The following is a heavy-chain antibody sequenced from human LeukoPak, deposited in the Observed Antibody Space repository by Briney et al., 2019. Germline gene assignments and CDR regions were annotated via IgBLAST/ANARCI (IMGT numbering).Heavy chain of an antibody. CDR2: INPNSGGT. CDR1: GYTFTGYY. CDR3: ARPLNSDYYDSSGYYYAAFDI. V-gene: IGHV1-2*02. D-gene: IGHD3-22*01. J-gene: IGHJ3*02. Sequence: ASVKVSCKASGYTFTGYYMHWVRQAPGQGLEWMGWINPNSGGTNYAQKFQGRVTMTRDTSISTAYMELSRLRSDDTAVYYCARPLNSDYYDSSGYYYAAFDIWGQGTMVTVSS.